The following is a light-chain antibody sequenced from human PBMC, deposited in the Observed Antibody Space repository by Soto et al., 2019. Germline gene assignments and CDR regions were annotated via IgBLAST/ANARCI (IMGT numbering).Light chain of an antibody. Sequence: QSALTQPASVSGSPGQSITISCNGTSNDIGGYNYVSWYQQFPGKVPKLIIYDVSNRPSGVSDRFSGSKSGNAASLTISGLQAEDEADYYCSSYTSTSTLYVFGTGTKLTVL. CDR1: SNDIGGYNY. V-gene: IGLV2-14*03. J-gene: IGLJ1*01. CDR3: SSYTSTSTLYV. CDR2: DVS.